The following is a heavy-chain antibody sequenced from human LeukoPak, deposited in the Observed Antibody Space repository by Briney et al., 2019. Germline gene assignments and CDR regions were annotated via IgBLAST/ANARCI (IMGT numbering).Heavy chain of an antibody. CDR1: GFTFGDYS. CDR2: ISSSSSYI. V-gene: IGHV3-21*01. CDR3: ARDSIEKEGGFDY. Sequence: GGSLRLSCEGSGFTFGDYSMSWVRQAPGKGLEWVSSISSSSSYIYYADSVKGRFTISRDNAKNSLYLQMNSLRAEDTAVYYCARDSIEKEGGFDYWGQGTLVTVSS. D-gene: IGHD5-24*01. J-gene: IGHJ4*02.